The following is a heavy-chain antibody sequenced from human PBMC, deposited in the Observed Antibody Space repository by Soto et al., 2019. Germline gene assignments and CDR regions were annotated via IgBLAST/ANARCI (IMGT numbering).Heavy chain of an antibody. Sequence: QLQLQESGPGLVKPSETLSLTCTVSGGSISSSSYYWGWIRQPPGKGLEWIGSIYYSGSTYYNPSHESRVTISVDTSKNQFSLKLSSVTAADTAVYYCARHDYGGNSRQPVDYWGQGTLVTVSS. CDR2: IYYSGST. V-gene: IGHV4-39*01. CDR1: GGSISSSSYY. D-gene: IGHD4-17*01. J-gene: IGHJ4*02. CDR3: ARHDYGGNSRQPVDY.